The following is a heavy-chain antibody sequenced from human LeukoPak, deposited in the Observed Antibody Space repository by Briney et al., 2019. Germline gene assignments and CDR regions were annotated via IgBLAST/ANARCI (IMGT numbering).Heavy chain of an antibody. CDR3: ARVGVRGIGQNWFDP. V-gene: IGHV1-46*01. J-gene: IGHJ5*02. Sequence: ASVKVSCKASRYTFTSYSMHWVRQAPGQGLEWMGIINPSGGSTSYAQKFQGRVTMTRDTSASTVYMELSSLRSEDTAVYYCARVGVRGIGQNWFDPWGQGTLVTVSS. CDR2: INPSGGST. D-gene: IGHD3-10*01. CDR1: RYTFTSYS.